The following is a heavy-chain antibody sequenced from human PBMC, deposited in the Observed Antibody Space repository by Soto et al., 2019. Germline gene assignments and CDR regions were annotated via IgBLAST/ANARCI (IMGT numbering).Heavy chain of an antibody. D-gene: IGHD1-7*01. CDR3: ATDRSAYKLQLRYNWFDP. CDR2: IKSKTAGGTT. J-gene: IGHJ5*02. V-gene: IGHV3-15*07. CDR1: GFTLSTAW. Sequence: AGGSLRLSCAASGFTLSTAWMHWVRQAPGRGLEWVGRIKSKTAGGTTDYAAPVRGRFSISRDDSKNMLYLDMNGLKTEDTAVYFCATDRSAYKLQLRYNWFDPWGQGTLVTVSS.